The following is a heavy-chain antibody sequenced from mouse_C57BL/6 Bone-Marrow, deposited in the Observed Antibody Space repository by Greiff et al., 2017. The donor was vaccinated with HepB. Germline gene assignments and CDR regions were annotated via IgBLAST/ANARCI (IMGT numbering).Heavy chain of an antibody. CDR1: GYTFTSYW. CDR3: ARAPGSPSTTDY. Sequence: VQLKQPGAELVKPGASVKMSCKASGYTFTSYWITWVKQRPGQGLEWIGDIYPGSGSTNYNEKFKSKATLTVDTSSSTAYMQLSSLTSEDSAVYYCARAPGSPSTTDYWGQGTTLTVSS. CDR2: IYPGSGST. J-gene: IGHJ2*01. V-gene: IGHV1-55*01. D-gene: IGHD2-1*01.